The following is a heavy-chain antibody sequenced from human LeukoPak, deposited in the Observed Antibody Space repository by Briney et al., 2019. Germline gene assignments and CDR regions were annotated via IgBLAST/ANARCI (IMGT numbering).Heavy chain of an antibody. CDR3: TRLGYYDILTGYYPNWFDP. CDR1: GGSLSSSSYY. CDR2: IYYSGST. D-gene: IGHD3-9*01. Sequence: SETLSLTCTVSGGSLSSSSYYWGRIRQPPGKGREWIGSIYYSGSTYCNPSLKSRVTISVDTSKTQFSLKLSSVTAADTAVYYCTRLGYYDILTGYYPNWFDPWGQGTLVTVSS. V-gene: IGHV4-39*01. J-gene: IGHJ5*02.